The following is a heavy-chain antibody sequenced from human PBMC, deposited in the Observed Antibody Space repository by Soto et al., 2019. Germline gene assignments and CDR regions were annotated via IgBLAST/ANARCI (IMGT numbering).Heavy chain of an antibody. J-gene: IGHJ4*02. CDR1: GYTFTGYY. V-gene: IGHV1-2*02. CDR2: ISPHSGGP. D-gene: IGHD7-27*01. CDR3: AREEQTGANYYLDY. Sequence: ASVKVSCKASGYTFTGYYIHWVRQAPGQGLEWMGSISPHSGGPNYAQRFQGRVTMTRDTSMTTIYMEMSGLTSDDTAVYYCAREEQTGANYYLDYWGQGTLVTVSS.